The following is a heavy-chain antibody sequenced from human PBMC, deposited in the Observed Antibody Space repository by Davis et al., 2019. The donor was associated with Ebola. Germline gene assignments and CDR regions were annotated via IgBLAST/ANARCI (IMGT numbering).Heavy chain of an antibody. D-gene: IGHD6-25*01. CDR3: ARLVSGY. V-gene: IGHV3-7*03. Sequence: GESLKISCAASGFTFSSYWMSWVRQAPGKGLEWVATIKKDGVQKFYVDSVKGRFIISRDNARNSLYLQMNSLKNEDTAVYYCARLVSGYWGQGTLVSVSS. CDR1: GFTFSSYW. CDR2: IKKDGVQK. J-gene: IGHJ4*02.